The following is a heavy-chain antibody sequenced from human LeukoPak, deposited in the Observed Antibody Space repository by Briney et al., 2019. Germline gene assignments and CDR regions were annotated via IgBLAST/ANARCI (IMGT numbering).Heavy chain of an antibody. CDR2: IYYSGST. D-gene: IGHD1-7*01. CDR1: GGSIGSYY. Sequence: SETLSLTCTVSGGSIGSYYWNWIRQPPGKGLEWIGNIYYSGSTNYNPSLKSRVTISVDTSKNQFSLKLSSVTAADTAVYYCARGNWNYDYWGQGTLVTVSS. CDR3: ARGNWNYDY. J-gene: IGHJ4*02. V-gene: IGHV4-59*12.